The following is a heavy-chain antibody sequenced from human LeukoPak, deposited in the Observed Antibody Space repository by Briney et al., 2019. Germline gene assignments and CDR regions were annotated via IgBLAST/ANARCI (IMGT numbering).Heavy chain of an antibody. CDR1: GFTFSSYA. V-gene: IGHV3-48*03. J-gene: IGHJ6*04. CDR3: AELGITMIGGV. CDR2: ISSSGSII. D-gene: IGHD3-10*02. Sequence: PGGSLRLSCAASGFTFSSYAMSWVRQAPGKGLEWISYISSSGSIILYADSVKGRFTISRDNAKNLVYLQMNSLRAEDTAVYYCAELGITMIGGVWGKGTTVTISS.